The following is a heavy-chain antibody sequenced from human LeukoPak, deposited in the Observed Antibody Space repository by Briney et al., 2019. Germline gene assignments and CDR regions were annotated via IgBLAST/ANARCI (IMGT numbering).Heavy chain of an antibody. D-gene: IGHD3-22*01. Sequence: ASVEVSCKASGYTFTGYYMHWVRQAPGQGLEWMGWINPNSGGTNYAQKFQGRVTMSRDTSISTAYMELSRLRSDDTAVYDCARDGDSSGYYYGYYYYYYMDVWGKGTTVTVSS. J-gene: IGHJ6*03. CDR3: ARDGDSSGYYYGYYYYYYMDV. V-gene: IGHV1-2*02. CDR1: GYTFTGYY. CDR2: INPNSGGT.